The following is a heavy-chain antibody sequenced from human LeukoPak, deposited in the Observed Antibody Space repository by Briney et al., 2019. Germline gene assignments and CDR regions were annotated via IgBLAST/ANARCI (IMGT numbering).Heavy chain of an antibody. CDR3: AKVQYYKILTGSFQY. D-gene: IGHD3-9*01. V-gene: IGHV1-2*02. CDR1: GYTFTGYY. CDR2: INPNSGGT. J-gene: IGHJ4*02. Sequence: GASVKVSCKASGYTFTGYYMHWVRQAPGQGLEWMGWINPNSGGTNYAQKFQGRVTMTRDTSISTAYMELSRLRSDDTAVYYCAKVQYYKILTGSFQYWGQGTLVTVSS.